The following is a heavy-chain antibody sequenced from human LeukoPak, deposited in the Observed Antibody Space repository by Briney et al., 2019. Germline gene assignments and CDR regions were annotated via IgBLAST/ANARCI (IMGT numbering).Heavy chain of an antibody. Sequence: GASVKVSCKASGYTFTAYYMHWVRQATGQGLEWMGWINPDSGGTNYAQKFQGRVTMTSDTSISTAYMELSRLRSADTAVYYCARGIAVAGLDAFDVWGQGTMVTVSS. CDR3: ARGIAVAGLDAFDV. V-gene: IGHV1-2*02. J-gene: IGHJ3*01. CDR1: GYTFTAYY. CDR2: INPDSGGT. D-gene: IGHD6-19*01.